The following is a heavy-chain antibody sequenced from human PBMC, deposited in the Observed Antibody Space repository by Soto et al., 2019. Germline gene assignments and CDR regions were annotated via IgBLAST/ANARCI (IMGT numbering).Heavy chain of an antibody. J-gene: IGHJ4*02. V-gene: IGHV3-9*01. CDR1: GFTFDDYA. CDR2: ISWNSNII. Sequence: EVQLVESGGGLVQPGRSLRLPCAASGFTFDDYAMHWVRRGPGKGLEWVSSISWNSNIIGYADSVKGRFTISRDNAKNSLYLQMNSLRPEDTALYYCAKGGPDGFCSGGRCYFDYWGQGTLVTVSS. D-gene: IGHD2-15*01. CDR3: AKGGPDGFCSGGRCYFDY.